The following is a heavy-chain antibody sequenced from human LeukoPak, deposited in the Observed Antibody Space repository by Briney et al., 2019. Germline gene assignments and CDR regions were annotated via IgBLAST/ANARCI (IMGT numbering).Heavy chain of an antibody. J-gene: IGHJ4*02. V-gene: IGHV1-18*01. D-gene: IGHD5-12*01. CDR3: AREGRDGYNYGSSFDY. CDR1: GYTFISYG. Sequence: ASVKVSCKASGYTFISYGISWVRQAPAQGLEWMGWISAYNGNTNYAQKLQGRVTMTTDTSTSTAYMELRSLRSDDTAVYYCAREGRDGYNYGSSFDYWGQGTLVTVSS. CDR2: ISAYNGNT.